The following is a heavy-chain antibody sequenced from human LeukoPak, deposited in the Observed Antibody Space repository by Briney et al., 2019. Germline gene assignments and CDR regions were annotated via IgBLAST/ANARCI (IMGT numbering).Heavy chain of an antibody. V-gene: IGHV3-11*06. D-gene: IGHD5-18*01. CDR3: ARSTGYSYGYRLDY. J-gene: IGHJ4*02. CDR2: ISSSSSYT. CDR1: GFTFSDYY. Sequence: GGSLRLSCAASGFTFSDYYMSWIRQAPGKGLEWVSYISSSSSYTNYEDSVKGRFTIYRDNAKHSLYLQMNSLRAEDTAVYYCARSTGYSYGYRLDYWGQGTLVTVSS.